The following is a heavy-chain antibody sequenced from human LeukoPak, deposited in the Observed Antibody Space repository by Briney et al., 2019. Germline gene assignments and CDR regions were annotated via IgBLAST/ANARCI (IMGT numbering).Heavy chain of an antibody. CDR1: GGSFSGYY. J-gene: IGHJ5*02. D-gene: IGHD2-15*01. CDR2: INHSGST. V-gene: IGHV4-34*01. Sequence: KPSETLSLTCAVYGGSFSGYYWSWIRQPPGKGLEWIGEINHSGSTNYNPSLKSRVTISVDTSKNQFSLKLSSVTAADTAVYYCARGYSGGSFFDPWGQRTLVTVSS. CDR3: ARGYSGGSFFDP.